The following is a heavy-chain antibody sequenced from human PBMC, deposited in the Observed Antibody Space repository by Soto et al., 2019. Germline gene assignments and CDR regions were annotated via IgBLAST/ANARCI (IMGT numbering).Heavy chain of an antibody. J-gene: IGHJ4*02. Sequence: DLEWIGYIYYSGSTYYNPSLKSRVTISVDTSKNQFSLKLSSVTAADTAVYYCARVSAVGDFDYWGQGTLVTVSS. V-gene: IGHV4-31*02. CDR3: ARVSAVGDFDY. CDR2: IYYSGST. D-gene: IGHD6-19*01.